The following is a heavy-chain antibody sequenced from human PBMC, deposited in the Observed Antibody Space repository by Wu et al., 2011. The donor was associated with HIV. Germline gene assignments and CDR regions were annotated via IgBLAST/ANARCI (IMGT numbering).Heavy chain of an antibody. J-gene: IGHJ6*03. D-gene: IGHD2-2*01. CDR2: INPNSGGT. CDR1: GYTFTGYY. CDR3: ARAPAATYYMDV. Sequence: QVQLVQSGAEVKKPGASVKVSCKASGYTFTGYYMHWVRQAPGQGLEWMGWINPNSGGTSYAQKFQGRVTMTRDTSISTAYMELSRLRSDDTAMYYCARAPAATYYMDVWGKGTTVTVS. V-gene: IGHV1-2*02.